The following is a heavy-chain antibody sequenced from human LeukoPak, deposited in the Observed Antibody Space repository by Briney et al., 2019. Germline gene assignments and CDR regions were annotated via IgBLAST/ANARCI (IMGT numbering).Heavy chain of an antibody. CDR1: GDSLSGYY. CDR2: IYSSGST. D-gene: IGHD3-10*01. J-gene: IGHJ6*03. V-gene: IGHV4-4*07. Sequence: PSETLSLTCTVSGDSLSGYYWSWIRQPAGKGLEWIGRIYSSGSTNYHPSLKSRVTMSVDTSKNQFSLQLRSVTAADTAVYYCARDVYYYGSGTYYNALDYYYYMDVWGKGTTVTVSS. CDR3: ARDVYYYGSGTYYNALDYYYYMDV.